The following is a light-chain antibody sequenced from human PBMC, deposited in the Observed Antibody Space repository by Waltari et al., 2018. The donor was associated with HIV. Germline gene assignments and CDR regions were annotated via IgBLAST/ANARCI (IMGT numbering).Light chain of an antibody. CDR2: GST. J-gene: IGLJ1*01. CDR3: QSYDRFLTSYV. V-gene: IGLV1-40*01. CDR1: DSNIGAGSD. Sequence: QSPLTQPPSVSGAPGPRVTISCTGSDSNIGAGSDVHWYQHLPGSAPKLLIYGSTSRPSGVPDRFSGSKSGSSASLAITGLLAEDEASYFCQSYDRFLTSYVFASGTKVTVL.